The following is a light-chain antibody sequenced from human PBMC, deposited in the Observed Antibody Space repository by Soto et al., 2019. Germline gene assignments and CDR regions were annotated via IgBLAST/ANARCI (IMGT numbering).Light chain of an antibody. V-gene: IGKV3-15*01. Sequence: EIVMTQSPATLSVSPGERATLSCRASQSVSSNLAWYQQKPGQAPRLLIYGASTRATGIPARFSGSGSGTEFTLTISSLQSEDVAFYYCQQYNNWPGTFGPGTKVDIK. CDR1: QSVSSN. J-gene: IGKJ3*01. CDR2: GAS. CDR3: QQYNNWPGT.